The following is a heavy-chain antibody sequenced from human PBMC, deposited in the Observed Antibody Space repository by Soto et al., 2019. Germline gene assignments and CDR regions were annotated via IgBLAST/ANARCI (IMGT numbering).Heavy chain of an antibody. Sequence: SVKVSCKASGYTFTSYGISWVRQAPGQGLEWMGWIIPISGAANYAQKFQGRVTITADKSTSTSYTELSSLRSEDTAVYYCARDMTRTVVPYFDFWGQGTLVTVSS. D-gene: IGHD1-7*01. V-gene: IGHV1-69*06. J-gene: IGHJ4*02. CDR1: GYTFTSYG. CDR3: ARDMTRTVVPYFDF. CDR2: IIPISGAA.